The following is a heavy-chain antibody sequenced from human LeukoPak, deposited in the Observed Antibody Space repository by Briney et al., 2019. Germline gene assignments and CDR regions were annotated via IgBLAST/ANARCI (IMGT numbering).Heavy chain of an antibody. Sequence: PGGSLRLSCTASGFTFGDYAMSWVRQAPGKGLEWVGFIRSKAYGGTTEYAASVKGRFTISRDDPKSIAYLQMNSLKTEDTAVYYCGTSSTIFGVVTDFDYWGQGTLVTVSS. CDR3: GTSSTIFGVVTDFDY. J-gene: IGHJ4*02. V-gene: IGHV3-49*04. CDR2: IRSKAYGGTT. CDR1: GFTFGDYA. D-gene: IGHD3-3*01.